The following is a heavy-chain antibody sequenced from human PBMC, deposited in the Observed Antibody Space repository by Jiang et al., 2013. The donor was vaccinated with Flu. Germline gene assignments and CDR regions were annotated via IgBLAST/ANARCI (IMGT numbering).Heavy chain of an antibody. D-gene: IGHD4-23*01. V-gene: IGHV3-23*01. CDR1: GFTFSTYA. J-gene: IGHJ4*02. CDR3: AKSLFGGNTE. CDR2: ISGSGGNT. Sequence: QLLESGGGLGQPGGSLRLPCAASGFTFSTYAMSWVRQAPGKGLECVSAISGSGGNTYYADSVKGRFTISRDNSKNTVDLQMNSLRAEDTALYYCAKSLFGGNTEWGQGTLVTVSS.